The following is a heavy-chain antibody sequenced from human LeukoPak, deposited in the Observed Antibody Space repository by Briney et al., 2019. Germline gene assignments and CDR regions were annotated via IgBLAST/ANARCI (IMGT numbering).Heavy chain of an antibody. CDR3: ARIGGLLLWFGELLSKPHYFDY. CDR1: GGSISSSSYY. Sequence: SETLSLTCTVSGGSISSSSYYWGWIRQPPGKGLEWIGSIYYSGSTYYNPSLKSRFTISVDTSKNQFSLKLSSVTAADTAVYYCARIGGLLLWFGELLSKPHYFDYWGQGTLVTVSS. J-gene: IGHJ4*02. V-gene: IGHV4-39*01. CDR2: IYYSGST. D-gene: IGHD3-10*01.